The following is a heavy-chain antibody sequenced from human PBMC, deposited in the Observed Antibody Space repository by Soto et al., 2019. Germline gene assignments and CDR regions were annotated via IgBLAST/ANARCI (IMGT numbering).Heavy chain of an antibody. CDR1: GGTFSSYA. CDR2: IIPILGTA. V-gene: IGHV1-69*13. Sequence: SVKVSCKASGGTFSSYAISWVRQAPGQGLEWMGGIIPILGTANYAQKFQGRVTITADESTSTAYMELSSLRSEDTAVYYCAGDRGRRTSNIAVAGYGTDVWGQGTTVTVSS. D-gene: IGHD6-19*01. CDR3: AGDRGRRTSNIAVAGYGTDV. J-gene: IGHJ6*02.